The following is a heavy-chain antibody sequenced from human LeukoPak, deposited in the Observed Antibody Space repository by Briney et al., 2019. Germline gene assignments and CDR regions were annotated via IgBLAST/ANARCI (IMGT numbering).Heavy chain of an antibody. D-gene: IGHD1/OR15-1a*01. CDR1: GFKFSGHF. J-gene: IGHJ6*02. CDR2: SRNKASSYTT. V-gene: IGHV3-72*01. Sequence: GGSQRLSCAASGFKFSGHFIDWVRQAPGKGLEWVGRSRNKASSYTTEYAASVEGRFTISRDVSESSLYLQMNSLRTEDTAVYYCGRIAISANNGMDVWGQGTTVTVSS. CDR3: GRIAISANNGMDV.